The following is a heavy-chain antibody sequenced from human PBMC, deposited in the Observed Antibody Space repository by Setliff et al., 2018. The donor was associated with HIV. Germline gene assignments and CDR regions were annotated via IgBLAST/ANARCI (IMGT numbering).Heavy chain of an antibody. D-gene: IGHD2-15*01. CDR1: GGTFNNYA. CDR2: IIPLFGTT. V-gene: IGHV1-69*13. CDR3: ARGPIDDSRYFDY. Sequence: SVKVSCKASGGTFNNYAISWVRQAPGQGLEWVGGIIPLFGTTNYAQKFQGRVTITADESTNTAHMDVTNLRPEDTAVYYCARGPIDDSRYFDYWGQGTLVTVSS. J-gene: IGHJ4*02.